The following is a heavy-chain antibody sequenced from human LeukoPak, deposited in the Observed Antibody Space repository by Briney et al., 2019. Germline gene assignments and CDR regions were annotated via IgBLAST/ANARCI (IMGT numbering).Heavy chain of an antibody. Sequence: SETLSLTCTVSGGSISSYYWSWTRQPPGKGLEWIGYIYYSGSTNCNPSLKSRVTISVDTSKNQFSLKLSSVTAADTAVYYCASLRYDFWSGYYLGLDYWGQGTLVTASS. CDR2: IYYSGST. V-gene: IGHV4-59*01. CDR3: ASLRYDFWSGYYLGLDY. J-gene: IGHJ4*02. CDR1: GGSISSYY. D-gene: IGHD3-3*01.